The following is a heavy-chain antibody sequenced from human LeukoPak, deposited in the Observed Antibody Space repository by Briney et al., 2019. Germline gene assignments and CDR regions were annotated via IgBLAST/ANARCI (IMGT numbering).Heavy chain of an antibody. CDR1: GFTVSSNY. CDR3: ARDRRGYSYLDY. D-gene: IGHD5-18*01. V-gene: IGHV3-53*01. J-gene: IGHJ4*02. CDR2: IYSGGST. Sequence: GGSLRLSCAASGFTVSSNYMSWVRQAPGKGLEWVSVIYSGGSTYYADSVKGRFTISRDNSKNTLYFQMNSLRAEDTAVYYCARDRRGYSYLDYWGQGTLVTVSS.